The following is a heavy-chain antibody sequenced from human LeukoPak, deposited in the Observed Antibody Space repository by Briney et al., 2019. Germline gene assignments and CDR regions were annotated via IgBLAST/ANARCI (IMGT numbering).Heavy chain of an antibody. CDR2: ISLTTTTV. D-gene: IGHD2-21*02. Sequence: PGGSLRLSCAASGLTFSSSYSMNWVRQAPGKGLEWVAHISLTTTTVSYADSVKGRFTMSRDNAKNSLFLQMNSLRAEDTAVYYCARGGDWAFDYWGQGTLVTVSS. V-gene: IGHV3-48*01. CDR3: ARGGDWAFDY. CDR1: GLTFSSSYS. J-gene: IGHJ4*02.